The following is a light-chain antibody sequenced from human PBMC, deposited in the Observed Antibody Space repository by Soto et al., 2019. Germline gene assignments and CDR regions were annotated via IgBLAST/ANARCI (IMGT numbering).Light chain of an antibody. CDR1: SSDVGSYNL. CDR2: EGS. CDR3: CSYAGSSTFEV. V-gene: IGLV2-23*03. J-gene: IGLJ1*01. Sequence: QSALTQPASVSGSPGQSITISCTGTSSDVGSYNLVSWYQQHPGKAPKLMIYEGSKRPSGVSNRFSGSKSGNTASLTISGLQAEDEADYYCCSYAGSSTFEVFGTGTRSPS.